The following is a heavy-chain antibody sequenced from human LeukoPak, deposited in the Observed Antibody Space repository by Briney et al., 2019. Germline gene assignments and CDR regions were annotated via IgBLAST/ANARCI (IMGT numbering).Heavy chain of an antibody. D-gene: IGHD3-16*02. J-gene: IGHJ4*02. Sequence: ASVKVSCKASGYTFTGYYMHWVRQAPGQGLEWMGWINPNSGGINYAQKFQGRVTMTRDTSISTAYMELSRLRSDDTAVYYCARGMERYDYVWGSYPRGGNFDYWGQGTLVTVSS. V-gene: IGHV1-2*02. CDR3: ARGMERYDYVWGSYPRGGNFDY. CDR2: INPNSGGI. CDR1: GYTFTGYY.